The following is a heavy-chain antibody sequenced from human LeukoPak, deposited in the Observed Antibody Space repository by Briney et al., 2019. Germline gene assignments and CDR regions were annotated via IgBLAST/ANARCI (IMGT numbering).Heavy chain of an antibody. D-gene: IGHD3-22*01. V-gene: IGHV4-4*07. CDR2: IYTSGST. CDR1: GGSISSYY. Sequence: SETLSLTRTVSGGSISSYYWSWIRQPAGKGLEWIGRIYTSGSTNYNPSLKSRVTMSVDTSKNQFSLKLSSVTAADTAVYYCARVKKDYYDSSGSYGMDVWGQGTTVTASS. CDR3: ARVKKDYYDSSGSYGMDV. J-gene: IGHJ6*02.